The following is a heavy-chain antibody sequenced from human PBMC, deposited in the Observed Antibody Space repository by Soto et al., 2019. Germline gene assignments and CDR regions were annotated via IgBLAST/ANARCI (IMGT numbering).Heavy chain of an antibody. V-gene: IGHV3-30*18. CDR2: ISADGRND. Sequence: QIHLVESGGGVVQPGRPLTLSCVASGFIFRTSGMHWVHQAPGKGLEWVAVISADGRNDAYADSVKGRLTISRDNSKNTLYLQTNSVRHEDTAIYYCAKESHYYDSSGYPPLHYWGQGTLVTVSS. J-gene: IGHJ4*02. D-gene: IGHD3-22*01. CDR1: GFIFRTSG. CDR3: AKESHYYDSSGYPPLHY.